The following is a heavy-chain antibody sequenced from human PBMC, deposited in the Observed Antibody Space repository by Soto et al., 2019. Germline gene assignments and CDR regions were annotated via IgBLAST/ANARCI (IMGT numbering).Heavy chain of an antibody. D-gene: IGHD5-12*01. V-gene: IGHV1-2*02. J-gene: IGHJ4*02. CDR1: GYTFTGHY. Sequence: ASVKVSCKASGYTFTGHYIHWVRQAPEQGPEWMGEIGPESGATRYAQKFQGRVTMTRDMSITTVYMELDNLSPDDTAVYYCGRGRSGQIVVFHWGQGTPVTVSS. CDR3: GRGRSGQIVVFH. CDR2: IGPESGAT.